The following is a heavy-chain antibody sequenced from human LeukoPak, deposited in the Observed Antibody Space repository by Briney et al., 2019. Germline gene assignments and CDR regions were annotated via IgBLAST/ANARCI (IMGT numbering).Heavy chain of an antibody. CDR2: IYYSGST. V-gene: IGHV4-59*11. J-gene: IGHJ4*02. Sequence: SETLSLTCTVSGGSISSHYWSWIRQPPGKGLEWIGYIYYSGSTNYNPSLKSRVTISVDTSKNQFSLKLSSVTAADTAVYYRARVDSNGSGSYYLNYWGQGTLVTVSS. D-gene: IGHD3-10*01. CDR3: ARVDSNGSGSYYLNY. CDR1: GGSISSHY.